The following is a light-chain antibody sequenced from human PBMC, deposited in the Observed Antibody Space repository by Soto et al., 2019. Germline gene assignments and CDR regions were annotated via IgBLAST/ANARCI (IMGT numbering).Light chain of an antibody. CDR3: CSYAGPSTFV. Sequence: QSVLTQPASVSGSPGQSITISCTGTSSDVGSYNLVSWYQQYLGKAPKLMIYEVSKRPSGVSNRFSGSKSGNTASLAISGLQAEDEGDYFCCSYAGPSTFVFGTGTKVTVL. CDR2: EVS. V-gene: IGLV2-23*02. CDR1: SSDVGSYNL. J-gene: IGLJ1*01.